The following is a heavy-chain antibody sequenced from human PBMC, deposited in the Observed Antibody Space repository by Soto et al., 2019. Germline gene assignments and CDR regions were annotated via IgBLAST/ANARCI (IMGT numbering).Heavy chain of an antibody. Sequence: PGGSLRLSCAASGFSLSNNGMHWVRQAPGKGLEWVAVISYDGNNKYYADSVKGRFTISRDNSKNTVCLEMNNLRAEDTAMYYCAKGGSGNYLTYYYYYGMDVWGQGTTVTVSS. V-gene: IGHV3-30*18. CDR3: AKGGSGNYLTYYYYYGMDV. D-gene: IGHD3-22*01. CDR1: GFSLSNNG. J-gene: IGHJ6*02. CDR2: ISYDGNNK.